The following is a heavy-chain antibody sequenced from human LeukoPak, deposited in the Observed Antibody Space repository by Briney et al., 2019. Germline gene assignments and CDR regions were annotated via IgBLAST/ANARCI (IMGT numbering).Heavy chain of an antibody. Sequence: PSETLSLTCTVSGGSIMRSTYYWSWIRQPPGKGPEWIGSIYFSGTTYYNPSLESRAIISVDTAKNDFSLKLSSVTAADTAVYYCARRQKTDSSDVKCAFDIWGQGTMVTVSS. J-gene: IGHJ3*02. CDR1: GGSIMRSTYY. CDR3: ARRQKTDSSDVKCAFDI. CDR2: IYFSGTT. V-gene: IGHV4-39*02. D-gene: IGHD3-22*01.